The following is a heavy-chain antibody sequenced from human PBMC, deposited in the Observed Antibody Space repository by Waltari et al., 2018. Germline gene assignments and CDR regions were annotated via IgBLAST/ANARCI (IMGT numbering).Heavy chain of an antibody. CDR3: ARPGIAAAGHWFDP. J-gene: IGHJ5*02. V-gene: IGHV4-34*02. CDR2: IHHSGTA. Sequence: QVQLQQWGAGLLKPSEPLSLTCAVYGGSFNAYHWSWPRQPPGQGTEWIGKIHHSGTANYNPSLKSRVTMSVDTSKNQLSLKLTSVTAADTAVYYCARPGIAAAGHWFDPWGQGTLVTVSS. CDR1: GGSFNAYH. D-gene: IGHD6-13*01.